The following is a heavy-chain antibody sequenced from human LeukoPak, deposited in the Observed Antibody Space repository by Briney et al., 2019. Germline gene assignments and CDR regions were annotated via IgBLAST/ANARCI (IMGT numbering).Heavy chain of an antibody. J-gene: IGHJ4*02. CDR2: RYYSGSI. CDR3: ARAYYDFWSGSLMNGSLDY. Sequence: SSVTLSLTCTVSGDSIGSDRYYWGWIRQPRGKGLEWNGSRYYSGSIYYNPFLKSRVTTSIDTSKNQFSLKLSSLTAADTAVYYCARAYYDFWSGSLMNGSLDYWGQGTLVTVSS. D-gene: IGHD3-3*01. V-gene: IGHV4-39*07. CDR1: GDSIGSDRYY.